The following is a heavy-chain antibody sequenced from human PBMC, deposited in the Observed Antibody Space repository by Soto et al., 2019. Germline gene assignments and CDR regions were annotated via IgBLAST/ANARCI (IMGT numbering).Heavy chain of an antibody. CDR2: IYYSGST. J-gene: IGHJ6*02. D-gene: IGHD6-13*01. V-gene: IGHV4-39*01. CDR3: ARRAAAGTRFYYYGMDV. Sequence: SETLSLTCTVSGGSISSSSYYWGWIRQPPGKGLEWIGSIYYSGSTYYNPSLKSRVTISVDTSKNQFSLKLSSVTAADTAVYYCARRAAAGTRFYYYGMDVWGQGTTVTVS. CDR1: GGSISSSSYY.